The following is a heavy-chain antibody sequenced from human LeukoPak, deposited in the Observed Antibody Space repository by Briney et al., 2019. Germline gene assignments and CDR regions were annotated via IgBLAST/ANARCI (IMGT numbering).Heavy chain of an antibody. CDR2: IDSSGGYT. J-gene: IGHJ4*01. D-gene: IGHD3-16*01. CDR3: VRGGEIGLDY. Sequence: GGSLRLSCAASGYTFNTYDMHWVRQTTGQGLEWISSIDSSGGYTYYAGSVKGRFTISRENDKNSLYLHMNSLRVGNTAVYSCVRGGEIGLDYWGHGTLVTVSS. CDR1: GYTFNTYD. V-gene: IGHV3-13*01.